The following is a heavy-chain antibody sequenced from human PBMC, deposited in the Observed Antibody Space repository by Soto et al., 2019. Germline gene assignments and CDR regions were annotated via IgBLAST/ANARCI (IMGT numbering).Heavy chain of an antibody. CDR3: ARDKGRMVDYNYYYMDV. CDR2: INAGNGNT. J-gene: IGHJ6*03. CDR1: GYTFTSYA. D-gene: IGHD2-15*01. Sequence: QVRLVQSGAEVKKPGASVKVSCKASGYTFTSYAMHWVRQAPGQRLEWMGWINAGNGNTKYSQKFQGRVTITRDTSASTADMELSSPRSEDTAVYYCARDKGRMVDYNYYYMDVWGKGTTVTVAS. V-gene: IGHV1-3*01.